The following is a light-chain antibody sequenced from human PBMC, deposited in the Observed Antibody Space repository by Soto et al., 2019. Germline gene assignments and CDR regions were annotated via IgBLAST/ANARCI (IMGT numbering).Light chain of an antibody. Sequence: QLTQSPSSLSASVGDRVTITCRASQGISSNLAWYQQKPGRAPKLLIFGASTLQSGVPSRFSGSGSGTDFTLTISSLQPEDFAVYYCQQYGSSPRTFGQGTKVDI. CDR1: QGISSN. CDR3: QQYGSSPRT. V-gene: IGKV1-9*01. CDR2: GAS. J-gene: IGKJ1*01.